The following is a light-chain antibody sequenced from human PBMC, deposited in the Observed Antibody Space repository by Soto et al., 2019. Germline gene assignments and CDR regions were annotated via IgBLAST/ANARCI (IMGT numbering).Light chain of an antibody. CDR2: GAS. CDR3: QQYGRAPA. CDR1: QIVTSSY. J-gene: IGKJ4*01. Sequence: EIVLTQSPGTLSLSPGERATLSCRASQIVTSSYLAWYQQKPGQAPRLLIYGASSRATGIPDRFSGSGSGTDFTLTSSRLELEDFAVYYCQQYGRAPAFGGGTKVQIK. V-gene: IGKV3-20*01.